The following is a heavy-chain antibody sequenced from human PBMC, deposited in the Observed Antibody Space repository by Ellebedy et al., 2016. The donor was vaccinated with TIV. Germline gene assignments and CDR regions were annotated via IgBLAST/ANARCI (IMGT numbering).Heavy chain of an antibody. Sequence: SETLSLTXTVSGGSISGSGFHWAWIRQPPGKGLEWIGSIYYSGSTYYNSSLKSRVTISVDTSKNQFSLKLRSVTAADTAVYYCARHAIDDVYNWFDPWGQGTLVTVSS. CDR1: GGSISGSGFH. CDR3: ARHAIDDVYNWFDP. D-gene: IGHD3-3*01. J-gene: IGHJ5*02. V-gene: IGHV4-39*01. CDR2: IYYSGST.